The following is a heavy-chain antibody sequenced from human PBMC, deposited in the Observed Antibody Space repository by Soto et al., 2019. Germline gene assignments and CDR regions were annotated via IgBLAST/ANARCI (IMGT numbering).Heavy chain of an antibody. V-gene: IGHV1-3*01. CDR1: GYTFTSYG. CDR2: INAGNGNT. CDR3: ARGPRYSYPEYYFDY. Sequence: ASVKVSCKASGYTFTSYGIHWVRQAPGQRLEWTGWINAGNGNTKYSEKFQGRVTITRDTSASTAYLELSSLRSEDTAVYYCARGPRYSYPEYYFDYWGQGTLVTVSS. J-gene: IGHJ4*02. D-gene: IGHD5-18*01.